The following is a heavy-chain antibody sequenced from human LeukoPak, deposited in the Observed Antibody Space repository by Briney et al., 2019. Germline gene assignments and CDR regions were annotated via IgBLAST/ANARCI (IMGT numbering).Heavy chain of an antibody. CDR2: IWYDGSNK. Sequence: GGSLRLSCAASGFTFNSYGMHWVRQAPGKGLEWVAVIWYDGSNKYYADSVKGRFTISRDNSKNTLYLQMNSLRAEDTAVYYCARDGSSSWSAPDYWGQGTLVTVSS. V-gene: IGHV3-33*01. CDR3: ARDGSSSWSAPDY. D-gene: IGHD6-13*01. J-gene: IGHJ4*02. CDR1: GFTFNSYG.